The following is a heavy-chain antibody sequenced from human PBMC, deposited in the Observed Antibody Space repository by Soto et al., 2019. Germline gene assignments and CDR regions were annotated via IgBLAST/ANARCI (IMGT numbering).Heavy chain of an antibody. CDR2: ISDGGDLT. V-gene: IGHV3-23*01. CDR1: GFAFSSHP. Sequence: GGSLRLSCAASGFAFSSHPMSWVRQAPERGLEWVSGISDGGDLTYNADSVKGRFTISRDNSKNILFLQMNSLRAEDTALYYCARRAFGSSRSFDPWGQGTMVTVSS. D-gene: IGHD6-6*01. CDR3: ARRAFGSSRSFDP. J-gene: IGHJ3*01.